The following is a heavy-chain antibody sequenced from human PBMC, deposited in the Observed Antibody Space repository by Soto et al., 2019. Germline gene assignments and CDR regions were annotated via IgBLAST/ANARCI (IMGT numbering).Heavy chain of an antibody. J-gene: IGHJ4*02. Sequence: QTGGSLRLSCTASGFTFSDYAMSWVRQPPGKGLEWVSVISAGGSTYYADSVKGRFTVSRANSKNTLYLQMNSLRAEDTAVYYCARDRAATGSLFVYWGQGTLVTVSS. CDR2: ISAGGST. CDR3: ARDRAATGSLFVY. V-gene: IGHV3-23*01. CDR1: GFTFSDYA. D-gene: IGHD2-15*01.